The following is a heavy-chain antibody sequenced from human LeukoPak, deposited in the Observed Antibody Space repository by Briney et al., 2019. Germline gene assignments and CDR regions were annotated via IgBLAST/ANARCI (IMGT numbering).Heavy chain of an antibody. CDR2: INPGSGGT. Sequence: GASVKVSCKASGYTFTGYYIHWVRQAPGQGLEWMGRINPGSGGTNYAQKFQGRVAMTRDTSISTAYMEPSRLRSDDTAVYYCAREQGGSGTYGVDYWGQGTLVTVSS. CDR3: AREQGGSGTYGVDY. J-gene: IGHJ4*02. V-gene: IGHV1-2*06. D-gene: IGHD1-26*01. CDR1: GYTFTGYY.